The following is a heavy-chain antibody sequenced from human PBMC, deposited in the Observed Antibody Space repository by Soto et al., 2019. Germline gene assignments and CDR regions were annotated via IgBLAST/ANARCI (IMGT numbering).Heavy chain of an antibody. J-gene: IGHJ4*02. Sequence: SETLSLTCAVSGGSISSSNWWSWVRQPPGKGLEWIGEIYHSGSTNYNPSLKSRVTISVDKSKNQFSLKLSSVTAADTAVYYCARTKDGYSYGFSDYWGQGTLVTVSS. CDR2: IYHSGST. V-gene: IGHV4-4*02. CDR1: GGSISSSNW. D-gene: IGHD5-18*01. CDR3: ARTKDGYSYGFSDY.